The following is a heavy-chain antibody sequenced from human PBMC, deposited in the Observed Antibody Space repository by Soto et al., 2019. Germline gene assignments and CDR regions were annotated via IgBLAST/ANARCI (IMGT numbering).Heavy chain of an antibody. D-gene: IGHD2-15*01. V-gene: IGHV3-53*04. J-gene: IGHJ5*02. CDR1: GFTVSSNY. CDR3: ARTGCSGGSCYSGRWFDP. Sequence: GGSLRLSCAASGFTVSSNYMSWVRQAPGKGLEWVSVIYSGGSTYYADSVKGRFTISRHNSKNTLYLQMNSLRAEDTAVYYCARTGCSGGSCYSGRWFDPWGQGTLVTVSS. CDR2: IYSGGST.